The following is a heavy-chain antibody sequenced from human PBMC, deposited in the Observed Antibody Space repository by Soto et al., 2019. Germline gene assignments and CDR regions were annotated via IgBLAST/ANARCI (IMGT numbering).Heavy chain of an antibody. V-gene: IGHV1-69*13. Sequence: ASVKVSCKASGGTFSSYAISWVRQAPGQGLEWMGGIIPIFGTANYAQKFQGRVTITADESTSTAYMELSSLRSEDTAVYYCARDGYYYDSSGSPAGIDCWGQGTLVTVSS. CDR1: GGTFSSYA. CDR2: IIPIFGTA. D-gene: IGHD3-22*01. J-gene: IGHJ4*02. CDR3: ARDGYYYDSSGSPAGIDC.